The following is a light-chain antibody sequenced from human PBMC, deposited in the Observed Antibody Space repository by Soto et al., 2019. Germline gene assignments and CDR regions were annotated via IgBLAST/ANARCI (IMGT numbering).Light chain of an antibody. V-gene: IGKV1-5*01. J-gene: IGKJ1*01. CDR1: HSISSW. CDR2: DAS. Sequence: IQMTQSPSSLSAPLGDIVTMTCRASHSISSWLAWYQQKPGKAPKLLIYDASSLESGVPSRFRGSGSGTEFTLTISSLQPDDFATYYCQQYNSYLTFGQGTKVDNK. CDR3: QQYNSYLT.